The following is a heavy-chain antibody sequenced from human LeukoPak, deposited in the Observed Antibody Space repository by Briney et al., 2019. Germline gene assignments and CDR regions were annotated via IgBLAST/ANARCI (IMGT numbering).Heavy chain of an antibody. D-gene: IGHD4-17*01. CDR2: VDPENRPTS. J-gene: IGHJ3*01. CDR3: ATFYGNSAPPPFAG. V-gene: IGHV1-18*01. Sequence: ASVRVSCKASGSNFNSYGVTWVRQAPGQGLEWVGWVDPENRPTSRSPKNVQGRLTMTIESPTSTAYMELRNLTPGDTAVYFCATFYGNSAPPPFAGWGQGTMVNVSS. CDR1: GSNFNSYG.